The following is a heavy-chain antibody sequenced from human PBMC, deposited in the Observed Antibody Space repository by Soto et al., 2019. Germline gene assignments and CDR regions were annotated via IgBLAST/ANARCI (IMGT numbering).Heavy chain of an antibody. CDR2: IYPGDSDT. J-gene: IGHJ6*02. CDR3: ARQLGTVQSYYYGMDV. Sequence: GEELKVSWKGSGYRFTSYGIGWVRQMPGKGLEWMGIIYPGDSDTRYRPSFQGQVTISADKSISTAYLQWSSLKASDPAMYYCARQLGTVQSYYYGMDVWGQGTTVTVSS. V-gene: IGHV5-51*01. D-gene: IGHD4-17*01. CDR1: GYRFTSYG.